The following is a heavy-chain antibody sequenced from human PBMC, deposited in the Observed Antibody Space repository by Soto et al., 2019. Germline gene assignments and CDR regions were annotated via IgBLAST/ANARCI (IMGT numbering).Heavy chain of an antibody. CDR2: IIPIFGTA. D-gene: IGHD3-3*01. J-gene: IGHJ4*02. CDR3: ARDSPAYDFWSGYYLALVY. CDR1: GGTFSSYA. V-gene: IGHV1-69*01. Sequence: QVQLVQSGAEVKKPGSSVKVSCKASGGTFSSYAISWVRQAPGQGLEWMGGIIPIFGTANYAQKFQRRVTITADASTSTAYMELSSLRSEDTTVYYCARDSPAYDFWSGYYLALVYWGQGTLVTVSS.